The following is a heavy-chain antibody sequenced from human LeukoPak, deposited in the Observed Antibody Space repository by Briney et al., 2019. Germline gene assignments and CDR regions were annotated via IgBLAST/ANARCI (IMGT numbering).Heavy chain of an antibody. V-gene: IGHV3-53*01. CDR1: GFTVSSNY. Sequence: HPGGSLRLSCAASGFTVSSNYMSWVRQAPGKGLEWVSVIYSGGSTYYADSVKGRFTISRDNSKNTLYLQMNSLRAEDTAVYYCARMYSGSYYGDNWFDPWGQGTLVTVSS. CDR3: ARMYSGSYYGDNWFDP. CDR2: IYSGGST. D-gene: IGHD1-26*01. J-gene: IGHJ5*02.